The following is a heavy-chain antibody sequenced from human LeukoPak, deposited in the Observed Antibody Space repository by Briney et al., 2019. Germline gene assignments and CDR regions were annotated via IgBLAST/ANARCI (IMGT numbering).Heavy chain of an antibody. CDR3: ARGRDSSGSHDAFDI. V-gene: IGHV4-4*07. CDR1: GGSISSYY. CDR2: IYSSGST. J-gene: IGHJ3*02. Sequence: SSETLSLTCTVSGGSISSYYWSWIRQPAGKGLEWIGRIYSSGSTNYNPSLKSRVTISVDTSKNQFSLKLSSVTAADTAVYYCARGRDSSGSHDAFDIWGQGTMVTVSS. D-gene: IGHD3-22*01.